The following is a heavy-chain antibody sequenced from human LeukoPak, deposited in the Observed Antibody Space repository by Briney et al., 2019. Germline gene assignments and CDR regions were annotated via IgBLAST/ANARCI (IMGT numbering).Heavy chain of an antibody. D-gene: IGHD3-3*01. Sequence: ASVKVSCKASGYTFTRYDINWVRQDPRQGLEWVGGMKPNIGNTGYAQKFQGRVTITRNTSISTAYMELSSLRSEDTGVYYCARVDVFGVVSSDYYYYYMDVWGKGTTVTVSS. CDR3: ARVDVFGVVSSDYYYYYMDV. CDR2: MKPNIGNT. V-gene: IGHV1-8*03. CDR1: GYTFTRYD. J-gene: IGHJ6*03.